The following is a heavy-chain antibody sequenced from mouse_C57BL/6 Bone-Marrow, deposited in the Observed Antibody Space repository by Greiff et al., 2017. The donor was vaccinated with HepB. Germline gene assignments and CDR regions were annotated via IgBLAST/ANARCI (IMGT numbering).Heavy chain of an antibody. V-gene: IGHV14-4*01. Sequence: EVQVVESGAELVRPGASVKLSCTASGFNIKDDYMHWVKQRPEQGLEWIGWIDPENGDTEYASKFQGKATITADTSSNTAYLQLSSLTSEDTAVYYCTTGEYAPWFAYWGQGTLVTVSA. CDR2: IDPENGDT. CDR3: TTGEYAPWFAY. J-gene: IGHJ3*01. D-gene: IGHD2-10*02. CDR1: GFNIKDDY.